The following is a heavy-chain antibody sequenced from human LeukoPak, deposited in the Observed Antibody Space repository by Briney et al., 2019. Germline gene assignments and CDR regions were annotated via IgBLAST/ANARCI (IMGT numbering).Heavy chain of an antibody. CDR3: AKGGSGSGKYYFDY. V-gene: IGHV3-23*01. Sequence: GGSLRLSCAASGFTFSSYAMSWVRQAPGKGLEWVSAISGSGGSTYYADSVKGRFTISRDNSKNTLYLQMNDVRPEDTGVYYCAKGGSGSGKYYFDYWGQGTLVTVSS. D-gene: IGHD3-10*01. J-gene: IGHJ4*02. CDR2: ISGSGGST. CDR1: GFTFSSYA.